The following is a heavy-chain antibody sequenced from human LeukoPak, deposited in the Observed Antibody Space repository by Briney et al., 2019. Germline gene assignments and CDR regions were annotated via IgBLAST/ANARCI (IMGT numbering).Heavy chain of an antibody. V-gene: IGHV3-23*01. Sequence: GGTLRLSCAASGVTFSSYGMSWVRQAPGKGLEWVSAISSSGGSTYYADSVKGRFTISRDNSKNTLYLQMNTLRAEDTAVYYCAKMGGEVATSGWRVEIDYWGQGTLVTVSS. CDR1: GVTFSSYG. CDR2: ISSSGGST. D-gene: IGHD5-12*01. J-gene: IGHJ4*02. CDR3: AKMGGEVATSGWRVEIDY.